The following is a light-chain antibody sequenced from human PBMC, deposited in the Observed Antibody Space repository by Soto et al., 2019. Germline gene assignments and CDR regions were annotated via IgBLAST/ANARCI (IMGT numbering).Light chain of an antibody. CDR3: QQYGRSPRGT. CDR1: QSVTSNY. J-gene: IGKJ1*01. V-gene: IGKV3-20*01. CDR2: GTS. Sequence: DIVLTQSPGTLSLSPGERATLSCRASQSVTSNYLAWYQQKPGQAPRLLMYGTSSRATGIPDRFSGSGSGTDFTLTISSLEPEDFAVYYCQQYGRSPRGTFGQGTKVDIK.